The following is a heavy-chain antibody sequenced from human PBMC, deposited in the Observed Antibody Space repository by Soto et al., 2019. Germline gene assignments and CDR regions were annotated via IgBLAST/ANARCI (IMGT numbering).Heavy chain of an antibody. Sequence: LRLSCAASGFTFSSYEMNWVRQAPGKGLEWVSYISSSGSTIYYADSVKGRFTISRDNAKNSLYLQMNSLRAEDTAVYYCAREPYSSSWYGEGSYYYYGMDVWGQGTTVTVSS. CDR1: GFTFSSYE. J-gene: IGHJ6*02. CDR2: ISSSGSTI. CDR3: AREPYSSSWYGEGSYYYYGMDV. D-gene: IGHD6-13*01. V-gene: IGHV3-48*03.